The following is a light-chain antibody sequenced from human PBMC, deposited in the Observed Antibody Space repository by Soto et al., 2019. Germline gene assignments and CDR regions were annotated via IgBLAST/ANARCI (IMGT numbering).Light chain of an antibody. Sequence: DIQMAQFSSSGSASAGDRVTITWRASQSISRYLNWYQQKPGKAPKLLIYKASSLESGVPSRFSGSESGAESTLTISRLQPDDFASYYCVQYQSYPYTFGGGTNVDIK. J-gene: IGKJ4*01. CDR3: VQYQSYPYT. CDR1: QSISRY. V-gene: IGKV1-5*03. CDR2: KAS.